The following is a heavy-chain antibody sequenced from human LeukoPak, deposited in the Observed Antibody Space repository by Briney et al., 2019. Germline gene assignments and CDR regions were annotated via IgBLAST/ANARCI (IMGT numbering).Heavy chain of an antibody. V-gene: IGHV3-21*01. D-gene: IGHD5-24*01. CDR2: ISSDGKST. CDR3: ARDLWMATSWVI. Sequence: GGSLRLSCAASVFSFSTYSMNWVRQAPGKGLEWVSSISSDGKSTYYVDSLKGRFTISRDNAKNSLYLQMNSLRAEDTAVYYCARDLWMATSWVIWGQGTMVTVSS. J-gene: IGHJ3*02. CDR1: VFSFSTYS.